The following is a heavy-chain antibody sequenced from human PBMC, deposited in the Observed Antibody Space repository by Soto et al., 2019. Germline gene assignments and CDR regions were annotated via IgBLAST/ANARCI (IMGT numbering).Heavy chain of an antibody. CDR3: ARASNGWYYDY. V-gene: IGHV3-30-3*01. CDR1: GFTFSSYA. CDR2: ISYDGSNK. J-gene: IGHJ4*02. Sequence: QVQLVESGGGVVQPGRSLRLSCAASGFTFSSYAMHWVRQAPGKGLEWVAVISYDGSNKYYADSVKGRFTISRDNSKNPLYLQMTSLRAEKTAVYYCARASNGWYYDYWGQGTLVTVSS. D-gene: IGHD6-19*01.